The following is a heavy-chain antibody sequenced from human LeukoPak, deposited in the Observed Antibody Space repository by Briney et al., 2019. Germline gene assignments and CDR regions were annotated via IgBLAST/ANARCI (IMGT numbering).Heavy chain of an antibody. V-gene: IGHV3-30*04. J-gene: IGHJ6*03. D-gene: IGHD3-16*01. CDR2: LSYDGNNK. CDR3: ARDKDYVRYYYMDV. Sequence: GGSLRLSCAASGFIFSSYAMHWVRQAPGKGLEWVAILSYDGNNKYYADSVKGRFTISRDDSKNALYLQMNSLRAEDTAVYYCARDKDYVRYYYMDVWGKGTTVTVSS. CDR1: GFIFSSYA.